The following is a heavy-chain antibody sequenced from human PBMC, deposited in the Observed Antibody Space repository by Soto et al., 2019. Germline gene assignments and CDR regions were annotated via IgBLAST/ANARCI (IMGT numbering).Heavy chain of an antibody. CDR2: IIPIFGTA. CDR1: GGTFRSYA. J-gene: IGHJ5*02. Sequence: SVKVSCKASGGTFRSYAISWVLQAPGQGLEWMGGIIPIFGTANYAQKFQGRVTITADESTSTAYMELSSLRSEDTAVYYCARARDDFWTRTWFDPWGQGTLVTVSS. D-gene: IGHD3-3*01. CDR3: ARARDDFWTRTWFDP. V-gene: IGHV1-69*13.